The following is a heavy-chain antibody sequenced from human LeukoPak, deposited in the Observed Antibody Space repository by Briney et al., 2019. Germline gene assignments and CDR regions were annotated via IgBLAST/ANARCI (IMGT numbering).Heavy chain of an antibody. J-gene: IGHJ4*02. CDR1: GFTFIIYS. Sequence: KPGGSLRLSCAASGFTFIIYSMNWVRQAPGKGLEWVSSIDSSSRNINYADSVKGRFTISRDIAKNALYLQMNSLRAEDTAVYYCARDLAYYYDSSYDWGQGTLVTVSS. CDR3: ARDLAYYYDSSYD. V-gene: IGHV3-21*01. D-gene: IGHD3-22*01. CDR2: IDSSSRNI.